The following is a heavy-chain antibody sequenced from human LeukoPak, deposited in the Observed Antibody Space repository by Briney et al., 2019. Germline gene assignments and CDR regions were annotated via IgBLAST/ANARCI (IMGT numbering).Heavy chain of an antibody. J-gene: IGHJ4*02. CDR1: GFTFSSYG. CDR3: ATGDYAPGY. V-gene: IGHV3-33*01. D-gene: IGHD4-17*01. CDR2: IWYDGSNK. Sequence: PGRSLRLSCAASGFTFSSYGMHWVRQAPGKGLEWVAVIWYDGSNKYYADSVKGRFTISRDNSKNTLYLQMSSLRAEDTAVYYCATGDYAPGYWGQGTLVTVSS.